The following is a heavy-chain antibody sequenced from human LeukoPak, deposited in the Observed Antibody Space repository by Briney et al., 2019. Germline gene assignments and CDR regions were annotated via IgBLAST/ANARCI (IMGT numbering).Heavy chain of an antibody. CDR2: IYSSGNT. CDR3: ARDRGGSSTLDY. Sequence: SQTLSLTCSVSGDSISSGSYYWGWIRQPAGKGLEWIGRIYSSGNTNYTPSLESRVTISVDTSTNQISLKMRSVTAADTAVYYCARDRGGSSTLDYWGQGTLVTVSS. J-gene: IGHJ4*02. V-gene: IGHV4-61*02. CDR1: GDSISSGSYY. D-gene: IGHD6-6*01.